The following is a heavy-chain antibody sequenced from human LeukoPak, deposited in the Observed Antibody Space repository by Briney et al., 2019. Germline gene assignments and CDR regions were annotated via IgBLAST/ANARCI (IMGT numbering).Heavy chain of an antibody. CDR2: ISSNGGST. CDR3: VKNIDYDYYYYGMDV. D-gene: IGHD4-17*01. CDR1: GFTFSSYA. J-gene: IGHJ6*04. V-gene: IGHV3-64D*06. Sequence: PGGSLRLSCSASGFTFSSYAMPWVRQAPGKGLEYVSAISSNGGSTYYADSVKGRFTISRDNSKNTLYLQMSSLRAEDTAVYYCVKNIDYDYYYYGMDVWGKGTTVTVSS.